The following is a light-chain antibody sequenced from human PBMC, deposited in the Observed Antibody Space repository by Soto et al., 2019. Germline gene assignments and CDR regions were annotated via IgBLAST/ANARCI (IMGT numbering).Light chain of an antibody. V-gene: IGKV3-11*01. Sequence: EIVLTQSPATLSLSPGERATLSCRASQSVSSYLAWYQQKPGQAPRLLIFETSNRASGTPERFTGSGSGTDFTLTISRLEPEDFAEYFCQQFQASPITFGLGTRLEIK. J-gene: IGKJ5*01. CDR3: QQFQASPIT. CDR1: QSVSSY. CDR2: ETS.